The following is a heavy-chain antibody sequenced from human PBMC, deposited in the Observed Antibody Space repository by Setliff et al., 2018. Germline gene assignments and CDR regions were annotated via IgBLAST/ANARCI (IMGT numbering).Heavy chain of an antibody. CDR1: GFTFSSYW. CDR2: IKQDGSEK. V-gene: IGHV3-7*01. CDR3: ARDGRTRYYYYYMDV. Sequence: GESLKISCAASGFTFSSYWMSWVRQAPGRGLEWVANIKQDGSEKYYVDSVKGRFTISRDNAKNSLYLQMNSLRAEDTAVYYCARDGRTRYYYYYMDVWGKGTTVTAP. J-gene: IGHJ6*03.